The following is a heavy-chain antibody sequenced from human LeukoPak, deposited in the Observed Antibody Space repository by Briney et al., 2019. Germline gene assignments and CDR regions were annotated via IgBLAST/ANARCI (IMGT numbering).Heavy chain of an antibody. D-gene: IGHD6-19*01. J-gene: IGHJ4*02. Sequence: ASAKVSCKASGYTFTSYAMHWVRQAPGQRLEWMGWINAGNGNTKYSQKFQGRVTITRDTSASTAYMELSSLRSEDTAVYYCAGAYSSGWYRYWGQGTLVTVSS. V-gene: IGHV1-3*01. CDR2: INAGNGNT. CDR3: AGAYSSGWYRY. CDR1: GYTFTSYA.